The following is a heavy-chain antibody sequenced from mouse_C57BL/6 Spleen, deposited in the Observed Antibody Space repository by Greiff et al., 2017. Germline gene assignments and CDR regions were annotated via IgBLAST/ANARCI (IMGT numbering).Heavy chain of an antibody. CDR3: AIDSSGYVIYYAMDY. V-gene: IGHV1-82*01. Sequence: QVQLQQSGPELVKPGASVKISCKASGYAFSSSWMNWVKQRPGKGLEWIGRIYPGDGDTNYNGKFKGKVTLAADKSSSTAYMQLSSLTSEVSAVYFCAIDSSGYVIYYAMDYWGQGTSVTVSS. J-gene: IGHJ4*01. D-gene: IGHD3-2*02. CDR1: GYAFSSSW. CDR2: IYPGDGDT.